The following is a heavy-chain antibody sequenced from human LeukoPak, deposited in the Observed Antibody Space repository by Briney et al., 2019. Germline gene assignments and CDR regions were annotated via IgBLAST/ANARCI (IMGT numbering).Heavy chain of an antibody. Sequence: PSQTLSLTCTVSGGSVSSGGFTWSWIRQPPGKGLEWIGYIYYSGSTYYNPSLKSRVTISVDTSKNQFSLKLSSVTAADTAVYYCASVQGYCSGGSCSDDYWGQGTLVTVSS. CDR1: GGSVSSGGFT. J-gene: IGHJ4*02. CDR3: ASVQGYCSGGSCSDDY. CDR2: IYYSGST. D-gene: IGHD2-15*01. V-gene: IGHV4-30-4*01.